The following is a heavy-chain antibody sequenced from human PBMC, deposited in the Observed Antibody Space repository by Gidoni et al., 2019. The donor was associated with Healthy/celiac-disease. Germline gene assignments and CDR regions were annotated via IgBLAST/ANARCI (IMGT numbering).Heavy chain of an antibody. D-gene: IGHD5-12*01. CDR3: ARDLKMATLYYFDY. J-gene: IGHJ4*02. CDR2: ISYDGSNK. CDR1: GSTFSSYA. Sequence: QVQLVESGGGVVQPGRSLRLSCAASGSTFSSYAMHWVRQAPGKGLEWVAVISYDGSNKYYADSVKGRFTISRDNSKNTLYLQMNSLRAEDTAVYYCARDLKMATLYYFDYWGQGTLVTVSS. V-gene: IGHV3-30-3*01.